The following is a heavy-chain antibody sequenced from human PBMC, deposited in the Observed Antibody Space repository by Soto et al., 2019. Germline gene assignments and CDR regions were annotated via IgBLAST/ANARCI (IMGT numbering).Heavy chain of an antibody. D-gene: IGHD6-13*01. Sequence: EVQLLESGGGLVQPGGSLRLSCAASGFTISSYAMSWVRQAPGKGLEWVSAIRGSGGSTYYADSVKGRFTISRDNSKNTLYLQMNSLRAEDTAVYYCAKDGKEYSSSWGFPRDYYYMDVWGKGTTVTVSS. CDR3: AKDGKEYSSSWGFPRDYYYMDV. CDR2: IRGSGGST. V-gene: IGHV3-23*01. CDR1: GFTISSYA. J-gene: IGHJ6*03.